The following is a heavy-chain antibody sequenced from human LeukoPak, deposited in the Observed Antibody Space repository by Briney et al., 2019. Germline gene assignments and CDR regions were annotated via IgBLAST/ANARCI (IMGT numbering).Heavy chain of an antibody. D-gene: IGHD4-17*01. Sequence: GWSLRLSCAASGFTFSAYDMSWVRQSPGSGLEWVSAISGVGDYTYYADPVKGRFTISRDNSKSTLYLQMNSLRTEDTAIYYCAKDGVMTTVTTGDYWGQGTLVAVSS. J-gene: IGHJ4*02. CDR2: ISGVGDYT. V-gene: IGHV3-23*01. CDR1: GFTFSAYD. CDR3: AKDGVMTTVTTGDY.